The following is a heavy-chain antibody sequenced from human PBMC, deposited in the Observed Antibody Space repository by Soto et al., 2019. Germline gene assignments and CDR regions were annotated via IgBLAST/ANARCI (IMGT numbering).Heavy chain of an antibody. Sequence: GASVKVSCKASGYTFTSYYMHWVRQAPGQGLEWMGIINPSGGSTSYAQKFQGRVTMTRDTSTSTVYMELSSLRSEDTAVYYCARGIYCSSTSCYSGPLPRFDYWGQGTLVTVSS. CDR1: GYTFTSYY. CDR3: ARGIYCSSTSCYSGPLPRFDY. D-gene: IGHD2-2*01. J-gene: IGHJ4*02. V-gene: IGHV1-46*03. CDR2: INPSGGST.